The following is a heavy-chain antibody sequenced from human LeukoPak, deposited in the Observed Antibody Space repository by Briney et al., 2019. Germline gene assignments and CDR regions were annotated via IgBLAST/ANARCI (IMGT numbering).Heavy chain of an antibody. V-gene: IGHV1-18*01. CDR3: ARIRNYHLQEAVDI. D-gene: IGHD4-4*01. J-gene: IGHJ3*02. CDR1: GFTFTSYG. CDR2: ISAYNGDT. Sequence: ASVKVSCKASGFTFTSYGFSWVRQAPGQGIEWMGWISAYNGDTKYAQKFLGRVTMTMDTSTNTVYMELMGLRYDDTAMYYCARIRNYHLQEAVDIWGQGTMVTVSS.